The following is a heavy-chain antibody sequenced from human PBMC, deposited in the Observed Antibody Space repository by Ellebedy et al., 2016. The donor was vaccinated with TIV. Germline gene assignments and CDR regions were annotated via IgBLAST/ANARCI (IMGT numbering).Heavy chain of an antibody. D-gene: IGHD1-14*01. CDR1: GGSISSSSYY. J-gene: IGHJ5*02. CDR2: INHSGST. CDR3: ANRGVTQYNWFDP. Sequence: MPSETLSLTCTVSGGSISSSSYYWGWIRQPPGKGLEWIGEINHSGSTNYNPSLKSRVTISVDTSKNQFSLRLSSVTATDTAVYYCANRGVTQYNWFDPWGQGTLVTVSS. V-gene: IGHV4-39*01.